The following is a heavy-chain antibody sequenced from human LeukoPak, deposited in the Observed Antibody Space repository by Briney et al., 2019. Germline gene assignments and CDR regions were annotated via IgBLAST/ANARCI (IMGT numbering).Heavy chain of an antibody. J-gene: IGHJ3*02. CDR2: IDWDDDK. V-gene: IGHV2-70*18. Sequence: TLSLTCTVSGGSISSYYWSWIRQPPGKALEWLALIDWDDDKYYSTSLKTRLTISKDTSKNQVVLTMTNMDPVDTATYYCARILGNAFDIWGQGTMVTVSS. CDR3: ARILGNAFDI. CDR1: GGSISSYY. D-gene: IGHD7-27*01.